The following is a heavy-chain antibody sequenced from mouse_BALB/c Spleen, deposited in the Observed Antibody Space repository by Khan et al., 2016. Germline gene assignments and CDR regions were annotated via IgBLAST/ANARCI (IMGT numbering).Heavy chain of an antibody. D-gene: IGHD2-10*01. CDR2: IDPANGNT. CDR1: GFNIKDTY. J-gene: IGHJ3*01. V-gene: IGHV14-3*02. CDR3: ARGAAYRRGFAY. Sequence: VQLQQSGAELVKPGASVKLSCTASGFNIKDTYMHWVKQRPEQGLEWIGRIDPANGNTKYDPKFQGKATITADTSSTTAYLQLSSLTSEDTAVYYCARGAAYRRGFAYWGQGTLVTVSA.